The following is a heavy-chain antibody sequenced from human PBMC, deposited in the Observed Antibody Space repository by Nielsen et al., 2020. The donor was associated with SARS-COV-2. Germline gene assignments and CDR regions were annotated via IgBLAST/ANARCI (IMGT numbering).Heavy chain of an antibody. D-gene: IGHD3-3*01. CDR2: TYYRSKWYN. CDR3: ARTVLRFLEWSLDFDY. Sequence: SQPLSLTCAISGDSVSSNSAAWNWIRQSPSRGLEWLGRTYYRSKWYNDYAVSVKSRITINPDTSKNQFSLQLNSVTPEDTAVYYCARTVLRFLEWSLDFDYWGQGTLVTVSS. CDR1: GDSVSSNSAA. J-gene: IGHJ4*02. V-gene: IGHV6-1*01.